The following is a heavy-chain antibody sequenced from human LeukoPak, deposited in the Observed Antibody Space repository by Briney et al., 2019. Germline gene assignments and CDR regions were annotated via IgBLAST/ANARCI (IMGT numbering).Heavy chain of an antibody. CDR2: IGGSGGST. V-gene: IGHV3-23*01. Sequence: GGSLRLSCAASGFTFSSYAMCWVRQAPGKGLEWVSAIGGSGGSTYYADSVKGRFTISRDNSKNTLYLQMNSLRAEDTAVYYCAKDYALEQRGSFECWGQGTLVTVSS. J-gene: IGHJ4*02. CDR3: AKDYALEQRGSFEC. D-gene: IGHD3-16*01. CDR1: GFTFSSYA.